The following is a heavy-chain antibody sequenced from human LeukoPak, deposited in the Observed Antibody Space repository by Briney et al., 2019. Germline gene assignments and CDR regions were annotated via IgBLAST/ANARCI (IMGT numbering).Heavy chain of an antibody. CDR3: ARDPTNTSGRYAYFDY. D-gene: IGHD6-19*01. V-gene: IGHV1-18*01. J-gene: IGHJ4*02. CDR2: ISSSNGDT. CDR1: GYTFNHHG. Sequence: ASVKVSCKASGYTFNHHGISWVRQAPGRGLEWMGWISSSNGDTHYAQKFQGRVTMTTDTSTTTAYMELRSLRSDDTALYYCARDPTNTSGRYAYFDYWGQGTLVTVSS.